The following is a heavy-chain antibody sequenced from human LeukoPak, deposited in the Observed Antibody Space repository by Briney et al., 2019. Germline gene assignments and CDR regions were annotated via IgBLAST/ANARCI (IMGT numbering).Heavy chain of an antibody. J-gene: IGHJ5*02. V-gene: IGHV4-31*03. CDR1: GGSISSGDYY. CDR2: IYYSGST. CDR3: ARALGPSDWFDP. Sequence: SETLSLTCTVSGGSISSGDYYWSWIRQYPGKGLEWIGYIYYSGSTYYNPSLKSRVTISVDTSKNQFSLKLNSVTAADTAVYYCARALGPSDWFDPWGQGTLVTVSS.